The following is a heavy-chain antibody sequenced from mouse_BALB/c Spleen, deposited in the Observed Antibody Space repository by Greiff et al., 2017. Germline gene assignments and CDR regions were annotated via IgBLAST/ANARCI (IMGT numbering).Heavy chain of an antibody. V-gene: IGHV7-3*02. Sequence: DVHLVESGGGLVQPGGSLRLSCATSGFTFTDYYMSWVRQPPGKALEWLGFIRNKANGYTTEYSASVKGRFTISRDNSQSILYLQMNTLRAEDSATYYCARGRYGYDPDYFDYWGQGTTLTVSS. CDR3: ARGRYGYDPDYFDY. CDR1: GFTFTDYY. J-gene: IGHJ2*01. CDR2: IRNKANGYTT. D-gene: IGHD2-2*01.